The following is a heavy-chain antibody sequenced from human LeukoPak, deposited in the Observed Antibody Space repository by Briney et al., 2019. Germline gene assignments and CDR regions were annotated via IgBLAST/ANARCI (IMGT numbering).Heavy chain of an antibody. V-gene: IGHV1-46*01. D-gene: IGHD3-16*01. CDR1: AYSFITYL. Sequence: VASVKVSCKASAYSFITYLMHWVRQAPGQGLEWMGMIDPSDGTTGYAQKFQGRVTLTRDTSTSTVYMELSSLRSDDTAVYYCARIFGFGGVKNGSNPGGRGPRVPVP. CDR3: ARIFGFGGVKNGSNP. CDR2: IDPSDGTT. J-gene: IGHJ2*01.